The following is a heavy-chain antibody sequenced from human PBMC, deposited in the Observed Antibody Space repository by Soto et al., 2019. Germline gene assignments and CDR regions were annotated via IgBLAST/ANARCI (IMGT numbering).Heavy chain of an antibody. CDR1: GYTFTGYY. Sequence: ASVKVSCKASGYTFTGYYMHWVRQAPGQGLEWMGWINPNSGGTNYAQKFQGRVTMTRDTSISTAYMELSRLRSDDTAVYYCARIAVAGTDHGMDVWGQGTTVTVSS. V-gene: IGHV1-2*02. D-gene: IGHD6-19*01. CDR3: ARIAVAGTDHGMDV. CDR2: INPNSGGT. J-gene: IGHJ6*02.